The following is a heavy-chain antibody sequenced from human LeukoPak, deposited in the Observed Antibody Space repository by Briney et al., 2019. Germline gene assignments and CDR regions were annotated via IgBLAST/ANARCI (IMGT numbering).Heavy chain of an antibody. J-gene: IGHJ4*02. Sequence: PGGSLRLSCAASGFTFSSYAMSWVRQAPGKGLEWVSAISGSGGSTYYADSVKGRFTISRDNSKNTLYLQMNSLRAEDTVVYYCAKVPSSGWLLLRGRPFDYWGQGTLVTVSS. CDR2: ISGSGGST. CDR3: AKVPSSGWLLLRGRPFDY. D-gene: IGHD3-22*01. CDR1: GFTFSSYA. V-gene: IGHV3-23*01.